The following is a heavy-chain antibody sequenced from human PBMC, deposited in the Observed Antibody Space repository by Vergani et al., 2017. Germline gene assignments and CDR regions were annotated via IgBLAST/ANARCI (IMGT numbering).Heavy chain of an antibody. CDR3: TRAAAYGARNTYYYYGMDV. V-gene: IGHV1-46*03. CDR2: INPSDGSA. D-gene: IGHD4/OR15-4a*01. CDR1: GHTFSNYY. J-gene: IGHJ6*02. Sequence: QAQLVQSGAEVTKPGASVKVSCRAPGHTFSNYYMYWVRQAPGLGLEWMGIINPSDGSASYAQKFQGRVTLTRDTSTSTVYMNLRSLRSEDTAVYYCTRAAAYGARNTYYYYGMDVWGQGTTVTVSS.